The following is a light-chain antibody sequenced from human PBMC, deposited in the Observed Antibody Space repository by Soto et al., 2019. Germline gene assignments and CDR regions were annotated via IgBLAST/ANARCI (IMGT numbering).Light chain of an antibody. V-gene: IGKV1-5*01. CDR3: QQYTTYWT. CDR2: DAS. J-gene: IGKJ1*01. Sequence: DIQLTQSPSILSASLGDRVSITCRASQTISRWLAWYQQKPGKAPKLLIYDASSLESGVPSRFSGSGSGTEFTLTISSLQSDDFATYYCQQYTTYWTFGQGTKVEIK. CDR1: QTISRW.